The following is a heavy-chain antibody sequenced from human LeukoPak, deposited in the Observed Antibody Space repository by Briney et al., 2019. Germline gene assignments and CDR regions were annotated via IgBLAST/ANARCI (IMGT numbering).Heavy chain of an antibody. V-gene: IGHV4-38-2*02. CDR1: GYSISSGYY. CDR3: AREVGCSGGSCYPYYYYYYGMDV. Sequence: SETLSLTCAVSGYSISSGYYWGWIRQPPGKGLEWIGSIYHSGSTYYNPSLTSRVTISVDTSKNQFSLKLSSVTAADTAVYYCAREVGCSGGSCYPYYYYYYGMDVWGKGTTVTVSS. D-gene: IGHD2-15*01. J-gene: IGHJ6*04. CDR2: IYHSGST.